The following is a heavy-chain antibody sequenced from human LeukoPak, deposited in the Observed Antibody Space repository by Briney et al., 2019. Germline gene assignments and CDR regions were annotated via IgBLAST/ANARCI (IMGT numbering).Heavy chain of an antibody. V-gene: IGHV4-34*01. J-gene: IGHJ4*02. Sequence: SETLSLTCAVYGGSFSGYYWSWIRQPPGKGLEWIGEINHSGSTNYNPSLKSRVTISVDTSKNQFSLKLSSATAADTAVYYCARAGTYSSGPSDYWGQGTLVTVSS. CDR1: GGSFSGYY. D-gene: IGHD3-22*01. CDR3: ARAGTYSSGPSDY. CDR2: INHSGST.